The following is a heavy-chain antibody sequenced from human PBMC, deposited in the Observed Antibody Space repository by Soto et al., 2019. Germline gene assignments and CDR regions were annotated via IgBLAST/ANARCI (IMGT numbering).Heavy chain of an antibody. CDR1: GYTFTGDY. CDR3: ARGGEGDIVVLPAASFGNWFDP. D-gene: IGHD2-2*01. V-gene: IGHV1-2*02. J-gene: IGHJ5*02. Sequence: ASVKVSCKASGYTFTGDYMHWVRQAPGQGLEWMGWINPNSGGTNYAQKFQGRVTMTRDTSISTAYMELSRLRSDDTAVYYCARGGEGDIVVLPAASFGNWFDPWGQGTLVTVSS. CDR2: INPNSGGT.